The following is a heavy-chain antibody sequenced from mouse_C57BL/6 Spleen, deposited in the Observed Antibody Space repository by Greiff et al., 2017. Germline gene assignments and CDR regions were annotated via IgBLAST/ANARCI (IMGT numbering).Heavy chain of an antibody. Sequence: QVQLQQPGAELVKPGASVKLSCKASGYTFTGYWMHWVKQRPGRGLEWIGRIDPNSGGTKYNEKFKSKATLTVDKPSSTAYMQLSSLTSEDSAVYYCAREEYYDYDGAYYAMDYWGQGTSVTVSS. CDR3: AREEYYDYDGAYYAMDY. J-gene: IGHJ4*01. CDR2: IDPNSGGT. CDR1: GYTFTGYW. V-gene: IGHV1-72*01. D-gene: IGHD2-4*01.